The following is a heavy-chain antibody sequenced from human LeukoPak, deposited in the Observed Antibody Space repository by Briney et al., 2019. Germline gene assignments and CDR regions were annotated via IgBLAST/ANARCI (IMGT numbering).Heavy chain of an antibody. CDR3: ARGYSSGWSADYYYYYMDV. D-gene: IGHD6-19*01. CDR1: GGSISSYY. CDR2: IYYSGST. V-gene: IGHV4-59*01. J-gene: IGHJ6*03. Sequence: SETLSLTCTVSGGSISSYYWSWIRQPPGKGLEWIGYIYYSGSTNYNPSLKSRVTISVDTSKNQFSLKLSSVTAADTAVYYCARGYSSGWSADYYYYYMDVWGKGTTVTISS.